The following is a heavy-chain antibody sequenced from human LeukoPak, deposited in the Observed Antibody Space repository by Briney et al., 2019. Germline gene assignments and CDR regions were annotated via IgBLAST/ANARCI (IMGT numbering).Heavy chain of an antibody. CDR1: GYTLTELS. D-gene: IGHD1-7*01. J-gene: IGHJ4*02. V-gene: IGHV1-24*01. CDR2: FDPEDDEI. CDR3: ATETGNFYFYS. Sequence: ASVKVSCKVSGYTLTELSMHWVRQAPGKGLEWMGGFDPEDDEIIYAQRFQGRVTMTEDASTDTAYMDLRSLRYEDTAVYYCATETGNFYFYSWGQGTLVTVSS.